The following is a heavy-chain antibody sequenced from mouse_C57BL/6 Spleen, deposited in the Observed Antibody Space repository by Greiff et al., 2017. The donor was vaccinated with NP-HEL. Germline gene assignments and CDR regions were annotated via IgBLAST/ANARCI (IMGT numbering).Heavy chain of an antibody. D-gene: IGHD2-2*01. V-gene: IGHV1-52*01. CDR3: ARWEDGYDGRWFAY. CDR1: GYTFTSYW. Sequence: QVQLQQPGAELVRPGSSVKLSCKASGYTFTSYWMHWVKQRPIQGLEWIGNIDPSDSETHYNQKFKDKATLTVDKSSSTAYMQLSSLTSEDSAVYSCARWEDGYDGRWFAYWGQGTLVTVSA. CDR2: IDPSDSET. J-gene: IGHJ3*01.